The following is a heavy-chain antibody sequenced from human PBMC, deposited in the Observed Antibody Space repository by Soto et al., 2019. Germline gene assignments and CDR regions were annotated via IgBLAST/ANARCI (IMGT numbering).Heavy chain of an antibody. V-gene: IGHV4-59*01. CDR2: IYYSGST. Sequence: FLTCTVSGGSINSYFWSWIRQSPGKGLEWIGHIYYSGSTSYSPSLKSRVSISVDTSKNQFSLEVHSVTAADTAVYYCARAGTNMVQFDYWGQGTLVTVSS. CDR3: ARAGTNMVQFDY. D-gene: IGHD3-10*01. CDR1: GGSINSYF. J-gene: IGHJ4*02.